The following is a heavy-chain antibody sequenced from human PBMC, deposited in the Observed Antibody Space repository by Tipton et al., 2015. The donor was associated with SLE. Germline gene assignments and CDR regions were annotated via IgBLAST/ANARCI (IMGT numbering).Heavy chain of an antibody. CDR3: ARHGGYYFDY. J-gene: IGHJ4*02. V-gene: IGHV4-38-2*01. Sequence: TLSLTCAVSGYSISSGYYWGWIRQPPGKGLEWIGSIYHSGSTYYNPSLKSRVTISVDTSKNQFSLKLSSVNAADTAVCYCARHGGYYFDYWGQGTLVTVSS. CDR1: GYSISSGYY. D-gene: IGHD4-23*01. CDR2: IYHSGST.